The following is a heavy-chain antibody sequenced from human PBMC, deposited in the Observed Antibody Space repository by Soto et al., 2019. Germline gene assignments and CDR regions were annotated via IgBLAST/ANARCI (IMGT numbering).Heavy chain of an antibody. V-gene: IGHV4-39*01. D-gene: IGHD2-15*01. CDR3: ASLRPTQYCSGGSCYSWTYAFDI. Sequence: PSETLSHTCTVSGGSISSSSYYWGWIRQPPGKGLERIGSIYYSGSTYYNPSLKSRVTISVDTSKNQFSLKLSSVTAADTAVYYCASLRPTQYCSGGSCYSWTYAFDIWGQGTMVTVSS. J-gene: IGHJ3*02. CDR1: GGSISSSSYY. CDR2: IYYSGST.